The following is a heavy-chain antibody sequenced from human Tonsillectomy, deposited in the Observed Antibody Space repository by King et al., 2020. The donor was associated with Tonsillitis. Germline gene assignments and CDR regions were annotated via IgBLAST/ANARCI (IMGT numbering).Heavy chain of an antibody. D-gene: IGHD2-15*01. Sequence: QFTLKESGPTLVKPKQTLTLTCTFSGFSLNTTAVGVGWIRQPPGKALEWLALIYWDDAKRYSPSLKSRLTITKDTSKSQVVLTMTNMDPVDTATYYCAHERLLDAEGGFDYWGQGTLVTVSS. J-gene: IGHJ4*02. V-gene: IGHV2-5*02. CDR3: AHERLLDAEGGFDY. CDR1: GFSLNTTAVG. CDR2: IYWDDAK.